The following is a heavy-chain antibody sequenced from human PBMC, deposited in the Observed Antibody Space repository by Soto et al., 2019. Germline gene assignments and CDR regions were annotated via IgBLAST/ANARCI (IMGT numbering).Heavy chain of an antibody. CDR1: GGSVSGANYY. CDR3: ARVERGTATTVVDAFDI. V-gene: IGHV4-34*01. J-gene: IGHJ3*02. CDR2: MSHSGGT. Sequence: QVQLQQWGAGLLKPSETLSLTCAVYGGSVSGANYYWSWIRQPPGKGLEWIGEMSHSGGTNFNPSLKSRVTISVDTPTNQFSLKMSSVTAADTALYYCARVERGTATTVVDAFDIWGPGTMVTVSS. D-gene: IGHD1-1*01.